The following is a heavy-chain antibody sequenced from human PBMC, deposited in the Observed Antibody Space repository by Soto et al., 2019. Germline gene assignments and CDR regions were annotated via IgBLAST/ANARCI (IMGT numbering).Heavy chain of an antibody. CDR1: GFTFSSYG. D-gene: IGHD5-12*01. CDR3: ARAIGGFEHVDIVATQPDY. CDR2: IWYDGSNK. Sequence: QVQLVESGGGVVQPGRSLRLSCAASGFTFSSYGMHWVRQAPGKGLEWVAVIWYDGSNKYYADSVKGRFTISRDNSKNTLYLQMNSLRAEDTAVYYCARAIGGFEHVDIVATQPDYWGQGTLVTVSS. J-gene: IGHJ4*02. V-gene: IGHV3-33*01.